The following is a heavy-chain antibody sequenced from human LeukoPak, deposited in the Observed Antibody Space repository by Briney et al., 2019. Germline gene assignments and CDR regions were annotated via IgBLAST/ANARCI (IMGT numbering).Heavy chain of an antibody. Sequence: GGSLRLSCAASGFTFSSYSMNWVRQAPGKGLEWVANIKQDGSEKYYVDSVKGRFTISRDNAKNSLYLQMNSLRAEDTAVYYCARDRYSGSRNDAFDIWGQGTMVTVSS. CDR2: IKQDGSEK. D-gene: IGHD1-26*01. CDR1: GFTFSSYS. CDR3: ARDRYSGSRNDAFDI. V-gene: IGHV3-7*01. J-gene: IGHJ3*02.